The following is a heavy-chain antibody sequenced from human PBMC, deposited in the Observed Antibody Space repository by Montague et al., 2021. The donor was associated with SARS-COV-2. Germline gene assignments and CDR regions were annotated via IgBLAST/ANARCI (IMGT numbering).Heavy chain of an antibody. CDR2: ITWDSGNV. CDR3: AKDLSDITLAYFDY. D-gene: IGHD2-15*01. J-gene: IGHJ4*02. Sequence: SLRLSCAASEFTVSYYAMHWVRQAPGKGLVWVSRITWDSGNVAYADSVKGRFTISRDNAKNSLYLQMNNLRPEDTALYYCAKDLSDITLAYFDYWGQGTLVTVSS. CDR1: EFTVSYYA. V-gene: IGHV3-9*01.